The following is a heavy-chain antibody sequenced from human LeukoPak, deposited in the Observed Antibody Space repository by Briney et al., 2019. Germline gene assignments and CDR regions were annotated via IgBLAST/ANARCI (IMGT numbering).Heavy chain of an antibody. V-gene: IGHV4-39*07. CDR3: ARADYYDSSGYYLDY. CDR2: IYHSGST. J-gene: IGHJ4*02. D-gene: IGHD3-22*01. CDR1: GGSISSGSYY. Sequence: SETLSLTCTVSGGSISSGSYYWGWIRQPPGKGLEWIGSIYHSGSTYYSPSLKSRVTISVDTSKNQFSLKLSSVTAADTAVYYCARADYYDSSGYYLDYWGQGTLVTVSS.